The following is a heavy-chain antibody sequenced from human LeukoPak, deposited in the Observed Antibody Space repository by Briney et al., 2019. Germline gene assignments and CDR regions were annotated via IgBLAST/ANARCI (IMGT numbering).Heavy chain of an antibody. CDR1: GFTFSSYG. CDR3: ARLTVPLRFDP. D-gene: IGHD2-2*01. V-gene: IGHV4-59*01. CDR2: IYYSGST. Sequence: GSLRLSCAASGFTFSSYGMSWIRQPPGKGLEWIGYIYYSGSTNYNPSLKSRVTISVDTSKNQFSLKLNSVSAADTAVYYCARLTVPLRFDPWGQGTLVTVSS. J-gene: IGHJ5*02.